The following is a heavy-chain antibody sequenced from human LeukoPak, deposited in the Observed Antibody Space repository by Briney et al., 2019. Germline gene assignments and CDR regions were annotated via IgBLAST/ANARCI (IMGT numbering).Heavy chain of an antibody. V-gene: IGHV4-38-2*01. CDR3: ARHDYSNYEGFDN. J-gene: IGHJ4*02. CDR1: GHSISSGYY. Sequence: PSETLSLTCSVSGHSISSGYYWGWIRQPPGKGLEWIGSIYHSGFTYYNASLKSRVTMSVDTSKNQFSLKLNSVTAADTAVYYCARHDYSNYEGFDNWGQGTLVTVSS. CDR2: IYHSGFT. D-gene: IGHD4-11*01.